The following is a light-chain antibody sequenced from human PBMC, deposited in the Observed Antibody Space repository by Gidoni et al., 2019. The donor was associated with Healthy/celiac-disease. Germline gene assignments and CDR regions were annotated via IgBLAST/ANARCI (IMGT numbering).Light chain of an antibody. J-gene: IGLJ1*01. V-gene: IGLV3-1*01. Sequence: SYELTQPPSVSVSPGQTPSITCSGDTLGANYACWYQQMPGQSPVLVIYQDSKRPSGIPERFSGSNSGNTATLTISGTQAMDEADYYCQAWDSSTAHYVFGTGTKVTVL. CDR3: QAWDSSTAHYV. CDR2: QDS. CDR1: TLGANY.